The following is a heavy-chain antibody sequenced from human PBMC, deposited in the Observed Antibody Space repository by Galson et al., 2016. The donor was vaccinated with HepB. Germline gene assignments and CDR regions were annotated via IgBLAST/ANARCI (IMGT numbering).Heavy chain of an antibody. J-gene: IGHJ4*02. CDR3: ARGFDFDF. CDR2: FRPQAGTS. V-gene: IGHV1-24*01. CDR1: GYSLTELS. Sequence: SVKVSCKVSGYSLTELSMHWVRQAPGKGLEWMGRFRPQAGTSNYAQTFQARVSMTGDTSTDTAYMELSSLRTDATAVYYCARGFDFDFWGQGTLVTVS.